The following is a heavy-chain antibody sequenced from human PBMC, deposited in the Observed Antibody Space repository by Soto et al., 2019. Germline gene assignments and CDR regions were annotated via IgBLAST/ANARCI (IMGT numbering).Heavy chain of an antibody. Sequence: SETLSLTCTVSGGSISSGGYYLSWIRQHPGKGLEWIGYIYYSGSTYYNPSLKSRVTISVDTSKNQFSLKLSSVTAADTAVYYCVRGSNYYDSSGYINWFDPWGQGTLVTVSS. V-gene: IGHV4-31*03. CDR3: VRGSNYYDSSGYINWFDP. D-gene: IGHD3-22*01. CDR1: GGSISSGGYY. CDR2: IYYSGST. J-gene: IGHJ5*02.